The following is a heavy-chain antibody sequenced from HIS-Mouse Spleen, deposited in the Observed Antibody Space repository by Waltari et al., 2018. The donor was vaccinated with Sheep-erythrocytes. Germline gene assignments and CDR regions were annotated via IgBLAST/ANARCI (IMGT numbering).Heavy chain of an antibody. CDR2: IPYSSTT. CDR1: GGSISSSSYY. D-gene: IGHD3-22*01. V-gene: IGHV4-39*01. CDR3: ARLYYYDSSGYYFDY. J-gene: IGHJ4*02. Sequence: QLQLQESGPGLVKPSETLSLTCTVSGGSISSSSYYWGWIRQPPGKGREWIGSIPYSSTTYYNPPLNSTVTISVDTSKNQFSLKLSSVTAADTAVYYCARLYYYDSSGYYFDYWGQGTLVTVSS.